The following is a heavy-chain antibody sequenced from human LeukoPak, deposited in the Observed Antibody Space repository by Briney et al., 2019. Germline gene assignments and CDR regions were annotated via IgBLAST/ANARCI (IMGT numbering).Heavy chain of an antibody. D-gene: IGHD3-22*01. Sequence: GGSLRLSCAASGFTFSSYSMNWVRQAPGKGLEWVSSISSSSSYIYYADSVKGRFTISRDNAKNSLYLKMNSLRAEDTAVYYCARGHNSGYYLKYWGQGTLVTVSS. CDR1: GFTFSSYS. V-gene: IGHV3-21*01. CDR3: ARGHNSGYYLKY. J-gene: IGHJ4*02. CDR2: ISSSSSYI.